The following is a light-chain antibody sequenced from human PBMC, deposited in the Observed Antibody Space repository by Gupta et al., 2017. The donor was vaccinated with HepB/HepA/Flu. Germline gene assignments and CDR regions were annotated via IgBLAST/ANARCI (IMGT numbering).Light chain of an antibody. CDR1: QSLLHSNGDNH. V-gene: IGKV2-28*01. CDR3: RQALQTPYT. CDR2: LGS. Sequence: DIVMTQSPLSLPVTPAEPASISCRSSQSLLHSNGDNHLNWYLQKPWQSPQLLIYLGSKRASAVPDRSRGPGPGTDFTLKISSMEAEHVRVSYCRQALQTPYTFGQGTKMEIK. J-gene: IGKJ2*01.